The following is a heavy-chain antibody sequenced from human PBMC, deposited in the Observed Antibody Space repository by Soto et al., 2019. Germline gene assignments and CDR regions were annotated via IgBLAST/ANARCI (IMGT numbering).Heavy chain of an antibody. J-gene: IGHJ4*02. CDR3: VRGTAIARQHFDC. V-gene: IGHV3-30*03. D-gene: IGHD6-6*01. CDR1: GFSFSSYG. CDR2: TSADGTDK. Sequence: QVQLVESGGGVVQPGRSLRLSCAASGFSFSSYGMHWVRQTPGKGLEWVAVTSADGTDKYYADSVKGRFTIFRDNSKNTLYLQMNSLGVEDTAVYYCVRGTAIARQHFDCWGQGTLVTVSS.